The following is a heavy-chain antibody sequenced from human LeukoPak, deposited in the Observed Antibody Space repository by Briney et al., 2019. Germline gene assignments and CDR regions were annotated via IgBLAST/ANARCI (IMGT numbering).Heavy chain of an antibody. J-gene: IGHJ4*02. V-gene: IGHV3-7*01. CDR1: GFTFTTYW. CDR3: ARETPGPLKYYFDY. CDR2: IKQDGTEK. Sequence: PGGSLRLSCAASGFTFTTYWMSWVRQAPGKGLEWVANIKQDGTEKYYVDSVKGRFTISRDNARNSLELQMNSLRAEDTAVYYCARETPGPLKYYFDYWGQGTLVTVSS.